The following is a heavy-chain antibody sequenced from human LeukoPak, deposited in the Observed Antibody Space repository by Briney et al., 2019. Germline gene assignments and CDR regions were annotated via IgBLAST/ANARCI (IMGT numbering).Heavy chain of an antibody. CDR2: INPNSGGT. CDR3: ARNYGTGPLHYYYYYYMDV. D-gene: IGHD3-10*01. CDR1: GYTFTGYY. Sequence: GASVKVSCKASGYTFTGYYMHWVRQAPGQGLEWMGWINPNSGGTNYAQKFQGRVTMTRDTSISTAYMELSRLGSDDTAVYYCARNYGTGPLHYYYYYYMDVWGKGTTVTVSS. V-gene: IGHV1-2*02. J-gene: IGHJ6*03.